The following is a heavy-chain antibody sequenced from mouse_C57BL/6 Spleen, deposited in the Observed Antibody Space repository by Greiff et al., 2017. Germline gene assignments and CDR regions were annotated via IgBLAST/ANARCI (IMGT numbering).Heavy chain of an antibody. D-gene: IGHD2-12*01. CDR3: ARDHDPLFAY. Sequence: EVHLVESGGGLVKPGGSLKLSCAASGFTFSSYAMSWVRQTPEKRLEWVATISDGGSYTYYPDNVKGRFTISRDNAKNNLYLQMSHLKSEDTAMYYCARDHDPLFAYWGQGTLVTVSA. CDR2: ISDGGSYT. J-gene: IGHJ3*01. V-gene: IGHV5-4*01. CDR1: GFTFSSYA.